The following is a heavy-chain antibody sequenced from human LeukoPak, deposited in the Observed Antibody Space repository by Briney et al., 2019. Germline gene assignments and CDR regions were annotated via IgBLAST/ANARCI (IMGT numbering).Heavy chain of an antibody. D-gene: IGHD5-12*01. CDR3: AKRGDEYSAYELDS. CDR2: ISDDGRNK. V-gene: IGHV3-30*18. CDR1: GFTFSTYG. J-gene: IGHJ4*02. Sequence: GGSLRLSCAASGFTFSTYGMHWVRQAPGKGLEWVAVISDDGRNKYYADSVKGRFTISRDNSKKTMYLQMNGLRTDDTAVYYCAKRGDEYSAYELDSWGQGTLVTVSS.